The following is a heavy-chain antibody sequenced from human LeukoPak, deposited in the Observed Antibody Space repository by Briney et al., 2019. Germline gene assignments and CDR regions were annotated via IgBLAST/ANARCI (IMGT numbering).Heavy chain of an antibody. CDR3: VRYFDWSPGAFDI. J-gene: IGHJ3*02. CDR2: INAGNGNT. D-gene: IGHD3-9*01. V-gene: IGHV1-3*01. CDR1: GYTFTSYA. Sequence: ASVKVSCKASGYTFTSYAMHWVRQAPGQRLEWMEWINAGNGNTKYSQKFQGRVTITRDTSASTAYMELSSLRSEDTAVYYCVRYFDWSPGAFDIWGQGTMVTVSS.